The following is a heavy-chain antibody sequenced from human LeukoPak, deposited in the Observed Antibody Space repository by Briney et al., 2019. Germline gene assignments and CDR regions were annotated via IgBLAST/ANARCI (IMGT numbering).Heavy chain of an antibody. J-gene: IGHJ4*02. D-gene: IGHD4-17*01. V-gene: IGHV3-48*02. CDR2: ISTSSSII. CDR1: GCTFSSYS. CDR3: ARGVTVRNYFDY. Sequence: GGSLRLSCAASGCTFSSYSMNWVRQAPGKGLEWVSYISTSSSIIYYADSVKGRFTISRDNAKNSLYLQMDSLRDEETAVYYCARGVTVRNYFDYWGQGTLVTVSS.